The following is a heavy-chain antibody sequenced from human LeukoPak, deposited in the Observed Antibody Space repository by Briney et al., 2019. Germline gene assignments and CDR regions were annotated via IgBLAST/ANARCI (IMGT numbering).Heavy chain of an antibody. J-gene: IGHJ4*02. CDR3: ATLGHPFDY. CDR1: GFTFSSYW. Sequence: GGSLRLSCAASGFTFSSYWMSWVRQAPGKGLEWVANIKQDGSEKYYVDAVKGRFTISRDNAKNSLYLQMNSPTAEDTAVYYCATLGHPFDYWGQGRLVTVSS. CDR2: IKQDGSEK. V-gene: IGHV3-7*01.